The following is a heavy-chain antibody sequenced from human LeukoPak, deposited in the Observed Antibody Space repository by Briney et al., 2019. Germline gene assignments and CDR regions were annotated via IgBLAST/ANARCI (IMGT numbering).Heavy chain of an antibody. CDR2: INTNTGNP. Sequence: ASVKVSCKSSGYTFNKYAINWVRQAPGQGLEWMGWINTNTGNPSYARDFTGRFVFSLDTSVNSAFLQINNLKAEDTAFYYCTLGSYWGQGTLVTVSS. V-gene: IGHV7-4-1*02. D-gene: IGHD3-10*01. J-gene: IGHJ4*02. CDR1: GYTFNKYA. CDR3: TLGSY.